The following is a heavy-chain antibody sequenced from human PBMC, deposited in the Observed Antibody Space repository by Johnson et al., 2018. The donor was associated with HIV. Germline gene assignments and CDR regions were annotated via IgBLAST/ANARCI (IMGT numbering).Heavy chain of an antibody. D-gene: IGHD3-22*01. CDR2: IDWNGGRQ. CDR1: GFTFDDYG. V-gene: IGHV3-20*04. J-gene: IGHJ3*02. CDR3: ARQNYYDSSGQGGGLDI. Sequence: VQLVESGGGVVRPGGSLRLSCAVSGFTFDDYGMTWVRKAPGKGLEWVSSIDWNGGRQRYVDSVRGRFTISRDNAKNSLYMEMNNLRAEDTALYYCARQNYYDSSGQGGGLDIWGQGTMVTVSS.